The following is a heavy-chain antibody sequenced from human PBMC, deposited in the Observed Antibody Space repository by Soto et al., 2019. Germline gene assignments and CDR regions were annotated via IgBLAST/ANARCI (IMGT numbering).Heavy chain of an antibody. CDR2: IYYSGST. V-gene: IGHV4-59*01. Sequence: ETLSPTCTVSRGSISVYYGSCIRQPPGKGLEWIGYIYYSGSTNYNPPLKSRVTISVDTSKNQFSLKLSSVTAADTAVYYCASTLGYYGSGSYYDYWGQGTLVTVSS. CDR3: ASTLGYYGSGSYYDY. CDR1: RGSISVYY. J-gene: IGHJ4*02. D-gene: IGHD3-10*01.